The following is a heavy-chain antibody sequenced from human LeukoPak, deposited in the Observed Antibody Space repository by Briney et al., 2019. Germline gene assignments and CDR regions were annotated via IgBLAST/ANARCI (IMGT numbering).Heavy chain of an antibody. CDR1: GGSISSSSYY. J-gene: IGHJ6*02. CDR3: ASFRGVEHGMDV. Sequence: ASETLSLTCTVSGGSISSSSYYWGWIRQPPGKGLEWIGSIYYSGSTNYNPSLKSRVTISVDTSKNQFSLKLSSVTAADTAVYYCASFRGVEHGMDVWGQGTTVTVSS. D-gene: IGHD3-10*01. V-gene: IGHV4-39*07. CDR2: IYYSGST.